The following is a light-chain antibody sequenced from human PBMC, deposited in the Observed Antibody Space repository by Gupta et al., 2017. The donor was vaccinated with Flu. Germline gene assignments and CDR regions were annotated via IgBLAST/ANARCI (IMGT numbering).Light chain of an antibody. CDR3: QQENNCPRT. J-gene: IGKJ1*01. CDR2: SAS. CDR1: QSVSSK. Sequence: EIVMTQSPATLSVSPGEGATLSCRASQSVSSKLAWYQQKPGQAPRLVIYSASTRATGIPARFSGSGSGTEFTLTISSRQSEDFAVYYCQQENNCPRTFGQGTKVEIK. V-gene: IGKV3-15*01.